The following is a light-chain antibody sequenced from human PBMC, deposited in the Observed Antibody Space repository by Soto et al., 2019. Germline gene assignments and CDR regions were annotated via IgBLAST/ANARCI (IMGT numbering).Light chain of an antibody. CDR2: DAS. Sequence: IKMTKSPSTLSASVGDTVTITCRASQSISSWLAWYQQKPGKAPKLLIYDASSLQSGVPSRFSGSGSGSEFTLTISSLQPDDFATYYCQQDDTRAPVTFGGGTKVDIK. V-gene: IGKV1-5*01. CDR3: QQDDTRAPVT. CDR1: QSISSW. J-gene: IGKJ4*01.